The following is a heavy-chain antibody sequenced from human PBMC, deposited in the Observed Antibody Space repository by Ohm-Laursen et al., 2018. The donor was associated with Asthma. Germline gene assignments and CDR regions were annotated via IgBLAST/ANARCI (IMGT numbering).Heavy chain of an antibody. CDR3: ARPRSYFQYHGMDV. CDR1: GFTFSSYA. Sequence: SLRLSCAASGFTFSSYAMHWVRQAPGKGLEWVAVISYDGSNKYYADSVKGRFTISRDNSKNTLYLQMTSLTTNDTAVYYCARPRSYFQYHGMDVWGQGTTVTVSS. CDR2: ISYDGSNK. D-gene: IGHD3-10*01. V-gene: IGHV3-30-3*01. J-gene: IGHJ6*02.